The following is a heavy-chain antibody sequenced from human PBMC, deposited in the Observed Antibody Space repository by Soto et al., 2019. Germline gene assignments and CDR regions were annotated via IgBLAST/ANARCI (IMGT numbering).Heavy chain of an antibody. V-gene: IGHV1-69*13. D-gene: IGHD2-2*01. J-gene: IGHJ6*02. CDR3: ARGGDCSSTSCQSSRYYYYGMDV. Sequence: SVKVSCKASVGSFRSYAISRLRLAPGQGLEWMGGIIPIFGTANYAQKCKARVTITADESTSTAYMELSSLGSEHTAVYYGARGGDCSSTSCQSSRYYYYGMDVWGQGTTVTVSS. CDR1: VGSFRSYA. CDR2: IIPIFGTA.